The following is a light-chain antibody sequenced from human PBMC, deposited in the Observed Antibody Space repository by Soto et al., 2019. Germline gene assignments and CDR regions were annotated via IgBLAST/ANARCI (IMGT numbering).Light chain of an antibody. CDR3: NSYTSSTTYV. CDR2: EVN. J-gene: IGLJ1*01. V-gene: IGLV2-14*01. Sequence: QSALTQPASVSGSPGQSITISCTGTSSDVGGYNYVSWYQQHPGKAPKLMLYEVNNRPSGVSNRFSGSKSGNTASLTISGLQAEDEADYYCNSYTSSTTYVLGTGTKVTVL. CDR1: SSDVGGYNY.